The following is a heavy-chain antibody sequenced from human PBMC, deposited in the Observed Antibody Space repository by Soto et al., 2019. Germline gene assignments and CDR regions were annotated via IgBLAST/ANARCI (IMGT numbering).Heavy chain of an antibody. V-gene: IGHV3-33*01. CDR1: GFTFSSYG. D-gene: IGHD2-15*01. J-gene: IGHJ6*02. CDR2: IWYDGRNK. Sequence: HVQLVESGGGVVQPGRSLRLSCAASGFTFSSYGMHWVRQAPGKGLEWVAVIWYDGRNKYYADSVKGRFTISRDNSKNTLYLQMNSLRAEDTAVYYCARGSGGRTGYYYYGMDVWGQGTTVTVSS. CDR3: ARGSGGRTGYYYYGMDV.